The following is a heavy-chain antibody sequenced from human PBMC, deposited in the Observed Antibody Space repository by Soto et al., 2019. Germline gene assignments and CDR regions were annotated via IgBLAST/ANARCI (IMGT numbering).Heavy chain of an antibody. CDR3: ARDGGFCTNGVCPVYYYYGMDV. V-gene: IGHV4-30-4*01. CDR1: GGSISSGEYY. Sequence: TLSLTCTVSGGSISSGEYYWSWIRQPPGEGLEWIGNIYYSGTTYNNPSPKSRVTISVDTSNNQFSLKLSSVTAADTVVYYCARDGGFCTNGVCPVYYYYGMDVWGQGTTVTVSS. CDR2: IYYSGTT. J-gene: IGHJ6*02. D-gene: IGHD2-8*01.